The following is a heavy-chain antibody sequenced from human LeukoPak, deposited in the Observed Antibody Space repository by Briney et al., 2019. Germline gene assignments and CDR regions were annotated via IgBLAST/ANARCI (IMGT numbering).Heavy chain of an antibody. J-gene: IGHJ6*02. CDR2: IYSGGST. V-gene: IGHV3-53*01. D-gene: IGHD2-2*01. CDR1: GFTVSRNY. Sequence: PGGSLRLSCAASGFTVSRNYVSWVRQAPGKGLEWVSVIYSGGSTYYADSVKGRFTISRDNSKNTLYLQMNSLRAEDTAVYYCAIYLRYCSSTVCYGPLDGMDVWGQGTTVTVSS. CDR3: AIYLRYCSSTVCYGPLDGMDV.